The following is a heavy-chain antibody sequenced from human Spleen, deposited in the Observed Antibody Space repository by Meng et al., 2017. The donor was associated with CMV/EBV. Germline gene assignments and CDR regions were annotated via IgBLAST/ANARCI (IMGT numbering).Heavy chain of an antibody. J-gene: IGHJ4*02. CDR3: AHSDMLTGSAETPGDY. D-gene: IGHD3-9*01. CDR1: VYIGTAYD. CDR2: SNANSGGT. V-gene: IGHV1-2*02. Sequence: SVYIGTAYDINWVRQATGHGREWMVWSNANSGGTSCAQKCQARVTITRDTAVSTAYMELSRLRSDNTAVYYCAHSDMLTGSAETPGDYWGQGTLVTVSS.